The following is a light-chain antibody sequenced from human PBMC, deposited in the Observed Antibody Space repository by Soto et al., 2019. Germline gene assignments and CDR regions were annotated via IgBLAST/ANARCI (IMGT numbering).Light chain of an antibody. Sequence: DSPINQSPSTLSACVGDRVTITCGASQSINSWLAWYQQKPGKAPQILIYDASTLKSGVPSRFSASGSGTEFTLIISSLQPDDFATYYCQQYTSYSWTFGQGTKVDIK. CDR2: DAS. CDR3: QQYTSYSWT. CDR1: QSINSW. V-gene: IGKV1-5*01. J-gene: IGKJ1*01.